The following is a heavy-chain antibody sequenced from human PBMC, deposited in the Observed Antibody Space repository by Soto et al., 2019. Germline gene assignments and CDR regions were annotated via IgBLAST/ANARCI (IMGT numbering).Heavy chain of an antibody. J-gene: IGHJ5*02. V-gene: IGHV1-46*01. CDR1: RYTFTSYY. CDR2: IKPSGGRT. D-gene: IGHD6-13*01. Sequence: GSSVKVACKASRYTFTSYYMHWARQAPGQGLEWMGIIKPSGGRTSYAQKFQGRVTMTRDTSTSTVYMELRRLRSEDTAVYYYARSPAARQLVFGHWFDPWGQGTLVTVSS. CDR3: ARSPAARQLVFGHWFDP.